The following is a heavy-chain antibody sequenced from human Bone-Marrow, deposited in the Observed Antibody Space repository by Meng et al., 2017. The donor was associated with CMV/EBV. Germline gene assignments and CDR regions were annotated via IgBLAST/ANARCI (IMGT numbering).Heavy chain of an antibody. CDR3: AKDNDSSGCLDY. J-gene: IGHJ4*02. Sequence: SLKISCAASGFTFDDYAMHWVRQAPRKGLEWVSGISWNSGSIGYADSVKGRFTISRDNAKNSLYLQMNSLRAEDMALYYCAKDNDSSGCLDYWGQGTLVTVSS. CDR1: GFTFDDYA. CDR2: ISWNSGSI. V-gene: IGHV3-9*03. D-gene: IGHD3-22*01.